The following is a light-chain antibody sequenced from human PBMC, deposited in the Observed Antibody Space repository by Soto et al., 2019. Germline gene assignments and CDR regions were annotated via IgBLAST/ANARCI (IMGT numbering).Light chain of an antibody. CDR3: SSYPSSSTLYV. J-gene: IGLJ1*01. V-gene: IGLV2-14*03. CDR1: PSHVGGYNY. Sequence: QPVLTQRDSATGSPVQSLTSSCTGAPSHVGGYNYVSWFQQHPGKAPKLKIYEVSNRPSGVSNRFSGSKSGNTASLTISGLQAEDEADYYCSSYPSSSTLYVFGPGTKV. CDR2: EVS.